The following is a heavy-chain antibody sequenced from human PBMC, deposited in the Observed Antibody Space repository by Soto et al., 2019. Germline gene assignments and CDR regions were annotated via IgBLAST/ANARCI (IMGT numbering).Heavy chain of an antibody. CDR3: ARKSSSSSWFDP. J-gene: IGHJ5*02. CDR1: GYTFFTYG. Sequence: QVQLVQSGAEVKKPGASVKVSCKASGYTFFTYGITWVRHAPGPGIEWMGWISTYDGNTDYAQKLQGRVTMTTDTSTKTADMELRSLRSDDTAVYYCARKSSSSSWFDPWGQGTLVTVSS. D-gene: IGHD6-6*01. CDR2: ISTYDGNT. V-gene: IGHV1-18*01.